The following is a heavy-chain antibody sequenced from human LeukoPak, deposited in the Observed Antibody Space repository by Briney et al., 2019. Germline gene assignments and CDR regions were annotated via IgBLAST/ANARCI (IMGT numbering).Heavy chain of an antibody. J-gene: IGHJ4*02. V-gene: IGHV1-46*01. CDR2: INPSGGST. D-gene: IGHD6-19*01. CDR1: GYIFTSYN. CDR3: ARFAVHRRITVAGQLGLDY. Sequence: GASVKVSCKASGYIFTSYNIYWVRQAPGQGLEWMGIINPSGGSTNYAQKFQGRVTMTRDTSTSTVYMELNSLRSDDTAVYYCARFAVHRRITVAGQLGLDYWGQGTLVSVSS.